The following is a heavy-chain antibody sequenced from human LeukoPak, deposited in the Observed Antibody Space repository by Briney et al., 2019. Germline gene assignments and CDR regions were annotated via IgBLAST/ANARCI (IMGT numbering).Heavy chain of an antibody. CDR2: INPSGGNT. Sequence: ASVKVSCKASGYTFTSYYMHWVRQAPGQGLEWMGLINPSGGNTRYAQKFQDRVTMTRDTSTSTVYMELSSLRSEDTAMYYCARDRTHYYESSGYYSRWEYWGQGTLITVSS. CDR3: ARDRTHYYESSGYYSRWEY. D-gene: IGHD3-22*01. CDR1: GYTFTSYY. J-gene: IGHJ4*02. V-gene: IGHV1-46*01.